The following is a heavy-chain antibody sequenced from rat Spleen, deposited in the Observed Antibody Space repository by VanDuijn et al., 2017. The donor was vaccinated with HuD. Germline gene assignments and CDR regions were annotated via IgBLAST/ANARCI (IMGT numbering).Heavy chain of an antibody. Sequence: EVQLVESGGGLVQPGRSLKLSCAASGFTFSDYYMAWVRQAPTKGLEWVACISYEGDITYYRDSVKGRFTISRDDAKSSLYLQMNSVRSEDTATYYCARLYYGFWYFDFWGPGTMVTVSS. D-gene: IGHD1-7*01. J-gene: IGHJ1*01. CDR2: ISYEGDIT. V-gene: IGHV5-20*01. CDR3: ARLYYGFWYFDF. CDR1: GFTFSDYY.